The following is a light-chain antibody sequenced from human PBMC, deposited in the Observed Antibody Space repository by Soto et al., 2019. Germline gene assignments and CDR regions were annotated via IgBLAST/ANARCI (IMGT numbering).Light chain of an antibody. CDR3: QHYNSYSEA. CDR1: QGISSY. CDR2: DAS. J-gene: IGKJ1*01. V-gene: IGKV1-9*01. Sequence: DIQLTQSPSFLSASVGDRVTITCRASQGISSYLAWYQQKPGKAPNLLIYDASTLQSGVPSRFSGSGSGTEFTLTISSLQPEDFATYYCQHYNSYSEAFGQGTKVDIK.